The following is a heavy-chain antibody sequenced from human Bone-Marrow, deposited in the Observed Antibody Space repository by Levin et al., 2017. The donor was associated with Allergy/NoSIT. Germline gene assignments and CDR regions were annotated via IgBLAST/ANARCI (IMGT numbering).Heavy chain of an antibody. CDR1: GGSISSYS. J-gene: IGHJ4*02. Sequence: PSETLSLTCTVSGGSISSYSWNWIRQPPGKGLEWIGYIYYSGSTDYNPPLKSRVTISVDTSKNQFALKLSSVTAADTAVYFCASSRYNYRNLESWGQGTLVTVSS. D-gene: IGHD5-18*01. CDR2: IYYSGST. V-gene: IGHV4-59*01. CDR3: ASSRYNYRNLES.